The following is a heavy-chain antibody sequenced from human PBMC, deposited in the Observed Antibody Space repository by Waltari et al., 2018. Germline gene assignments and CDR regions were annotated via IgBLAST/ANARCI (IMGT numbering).Heavy chain of an antibody. Sequence: WKWGRQPPGKGLEGIEQIQGSGRTNYNPPLESRVTVSIDTANNQFSLKVSYATAADTAVYYCARDRGRVLYLDSWGQGTLVTVSP. D-gene: IGHD2-15*01. CDR3: ARDRGRVLYLDS. CDR2: IQGSGRT. V-gene: IGHV4-4*02. J-gene: IGHJ4*02.